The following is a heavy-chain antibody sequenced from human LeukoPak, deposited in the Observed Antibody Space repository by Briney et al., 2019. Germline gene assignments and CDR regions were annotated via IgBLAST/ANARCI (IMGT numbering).Heavy chain of an antibody. CDR3: AXLXVPXTYFYYYYGMDV. CDR1: GGSISSYY. V-gene: IGHV4-59*08. D-gene: IGHD3-16*01. Sequence: SETLSLTCTVSGGSISSYYWSWIRQPPGKGLEWIGYIYYSGSTNYNPSLKSRVTISVDTSKNQFSLKLSSVTAADTAVYYCAXLXVPXTYFYYYYGMDVWGQGTTVTVSS. J-gene: IGHJ6*02. CDR2: IYYSGST.